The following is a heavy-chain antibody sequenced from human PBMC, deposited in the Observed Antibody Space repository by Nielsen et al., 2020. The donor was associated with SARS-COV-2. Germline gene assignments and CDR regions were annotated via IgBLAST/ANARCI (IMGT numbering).Heavy chain of an antibody. J-gene: IGHJ4*02. D-gene: IGHD1-1*01. CDR1: GFNFSGCW. CDR2: IKTDGTEK. CDR3: ARDLNWNDPF. V-gene: IGHV3-7*05. Sequence: GESLKISCAASGFNFSGCWMSWVRQAPGKGLEWVASIKTDGTEKTYVDSVKGRFTISRDNSKNSLDLQMNSLRVEDTALYYCARDLNWNDPFGGQGTLVTVSS.